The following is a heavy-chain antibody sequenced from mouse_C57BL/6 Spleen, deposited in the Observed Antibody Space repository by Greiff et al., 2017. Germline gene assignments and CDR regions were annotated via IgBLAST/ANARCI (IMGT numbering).Heavy chain of an antibody. J-gene: IGHJ3*01. CDR2: IDPETGGT. Sequence: VQLQQSGAELVRPGASVTLSCKASGYTFTDYEMHWVKQTPVHCLEWIGAIDPETGGTAYNQKFKGKAILTADKSSSTAYMELRSLTSEDSAVYYCTTGYYGSRDWAYWGQGTLVTVSA. CDR1: GYTFTDYE. CDR3: TTGYYGSRDWAY. D-gene: IGHD1-1*01. V-gene: IGHV1-15*01.